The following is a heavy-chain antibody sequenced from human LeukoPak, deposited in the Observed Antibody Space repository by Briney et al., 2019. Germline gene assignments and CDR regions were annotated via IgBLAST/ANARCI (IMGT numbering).Heavy chain of an antibody. CDR3: AREGHYGDHEGPDAFDI. Sequence: AETLTLSCTVSGGSISSYYWSWIRQPPGKGLEWIGYIYYSGSTNYNPSLMSGVTISVDTSKNQFSLKLSSVTAADTAVYYCAREGHYGDHEGPDAFDIWG. V-gene: IGHV4-59*01. J-gene: IGHJ3*02. CDR2: IYYSGST. CDR1: GGSISSYY. D-gene: IGHD4-17*01.